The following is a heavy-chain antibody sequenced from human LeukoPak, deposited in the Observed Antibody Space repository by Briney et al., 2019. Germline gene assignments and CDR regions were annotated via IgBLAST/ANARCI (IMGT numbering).Heavy chain of an antibody. CDR2: FDAEDGET. D-gene: IGHD2-15*01. CDR3: ATCSGVVVAAGFWFDP. Sequence: ASVKVSCKVSGYTLTELSMHWVRQAPGKGLEWMGGFDAEDGETIYAQKFQGRVTMTEDTSTDTAYMELSSLRSEDTAVYYCATCSGVVVAAGFWFDPWGQGTLVT. CDR1: GYTLTELS. V-gene: IGHV1-24*01. J-gene: IGHJ5*02.